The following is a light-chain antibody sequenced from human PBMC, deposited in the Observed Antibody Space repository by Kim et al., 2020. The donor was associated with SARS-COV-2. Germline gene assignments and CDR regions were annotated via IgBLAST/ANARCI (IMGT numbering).Light chain of an antibody. J-gene: IGLJ3*02. CDR1: KLGDKY. V-gene: IGLV3-1*01. CDR2: QDT. CDR3: QACDSSTAV. Sequence: VSQGQTASITCSGEKLGDKYASWYQQKPGQSPVLVIHQDTKRPSGIPERSSGSNAGNTATLTISGTQAMDEADYYCQACDSSTAVFGGGTKLTVL.